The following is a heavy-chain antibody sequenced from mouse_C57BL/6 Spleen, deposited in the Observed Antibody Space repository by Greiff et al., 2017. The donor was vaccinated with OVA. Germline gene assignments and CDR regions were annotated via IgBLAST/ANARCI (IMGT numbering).Heavy chain of an antibody. CDR1: GYTFTSYW. V-gene: IGHV1-64*01. CDR2: IHPNSGST. D-gene: IGHD4-1*02. Sequence: VQLQQPGAELVKPGASVKLSCKASGYTFTSYWMHWVKQRPGQGLEWIGMIHPNSGSTNYNEKFKSKATLTVDKSSSTAYMQLSSLTSEDSAVYYCARSTGTGYFDYWGQGTTLTGSS. J-gene: IGHJ2*01. CDR3: ARSTGTGYFDY.